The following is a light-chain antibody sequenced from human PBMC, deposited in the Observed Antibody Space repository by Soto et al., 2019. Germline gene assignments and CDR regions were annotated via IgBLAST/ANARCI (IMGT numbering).Light chain of an antibody. CDR2: DVS. CDR1: SSDVGYYNY. V-gene: IGLV2-14*03. Sequence: QSALTQPASVSGSSGQMITISCTGTSSDVGYYNYVSWYQQHPGKAPNLMIYDVSNRPSGVSNRFSGSKSGNTASLTISGLQAEDEADYYCSSQGTSSTLVFGGGTKVTVL. CDR3: SSQGTSSTLV. J-gene: IGLJ2*01.